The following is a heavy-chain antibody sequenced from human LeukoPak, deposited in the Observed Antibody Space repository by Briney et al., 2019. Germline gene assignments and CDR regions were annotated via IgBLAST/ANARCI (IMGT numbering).Heavy chain of an antibody. CDR1: GYTFTSYY. CDR3: ARDRSTTVVTPGYYFDY. CDR2: INPSGGST. J-gene: IGHJ4*02. D-gene: IGHD4-23*01. Sequence: ASVKVSRKASGYTFTSYYMHWVRQAPGQGLEWMGIINPSGGSTSYAQKFQGRVTMTRDTSTSTVYMELSSLRSEDTAVYYCARDRSTTVVTPGYYFDYWGQGTLVTVSS. V-gene: IGHV1-46*01.